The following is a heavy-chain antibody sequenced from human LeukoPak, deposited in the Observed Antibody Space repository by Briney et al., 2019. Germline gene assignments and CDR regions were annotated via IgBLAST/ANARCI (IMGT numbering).Heavy chain of an antibody. CDR3: ARVIVAPTSDYCDH. V-gene: IGHV3-53*01. J-gene: IGHJ4*02. CDR1: GFTACINY. CDR2: IYSGGDA. D-gene: IGHD1-26*01. Sequence: GGCLRLSCAASGFTACINYMTCGRDGPEEGLWRGSMIYSGGDAYYAASPKGRFTISRDSSKNTLYLQTNSPRAEDSDFYACARVIVAPTSDYCDHWGQGTLVTVSS.